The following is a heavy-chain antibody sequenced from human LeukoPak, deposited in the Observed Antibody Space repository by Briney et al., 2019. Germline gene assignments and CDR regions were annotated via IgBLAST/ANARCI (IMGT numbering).Heavy chain of an antibody. D-gene: IGHD2-21*02. CDR3: ARSLAYCGGDCYSRWFDP. Sequence: GSSVNVSCTASGGTFSIYAISWVRQAPGQGLEWMGGIIPIFGTANYAQKFQGRVTITADESTSTAYMELSSLRSEDTAVYYCARSLAYCGGDCYSRWFDPWGQGTLVTVSS. J-gene: IGHJ5*02. V-gene: IGHV1-69*01. CDR2: IIPIFGTA. CDR1: GGTFSIYA.